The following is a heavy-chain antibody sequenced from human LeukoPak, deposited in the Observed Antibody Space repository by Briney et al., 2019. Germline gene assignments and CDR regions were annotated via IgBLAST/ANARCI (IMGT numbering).Heavy chain of an antibody. CDR1: GGSISRHY. V-gene: IGHV4-59*11. CDR3: ARTVRLNLPGGSVYYYMDV. CDR2: MYDGGNS. Sequence: SETLSLTCSVSGGSISRHYWSWIRQVPGKGLEWVGYMYDGGNSNYHPSLKSRVAILVDASKNQCSLRLNSATPADTAIYYCARTVRLNLPGGSVYYYMDVWGTGTTVTVSS. J-gene: IGHJ6*03. D-gene: IGHD3-10*01.